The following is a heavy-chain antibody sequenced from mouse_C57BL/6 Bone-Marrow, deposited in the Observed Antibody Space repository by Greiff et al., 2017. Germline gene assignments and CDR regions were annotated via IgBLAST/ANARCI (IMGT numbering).Heavy chain of an antibody. CDR2: IHPNSGST. CDR3: ARSLYSKELYYFDY. CDR1: GYTFTSYW. J-gene: IGHJ2*01. D-gene: IGHD2-5*01. V-gene: IGHV1-64*01. Sequence: QVHVKQSGAELVKPGASVKLSCKASGYTFTSYWMHWVKQRPGQGLEWIGMIHPNSGSTNYNEKFKSKATLTVDKSSSTAYMQLSSLTSEDSAVYYCARSLYSKELYYFDYWGQGTTLSVSS.